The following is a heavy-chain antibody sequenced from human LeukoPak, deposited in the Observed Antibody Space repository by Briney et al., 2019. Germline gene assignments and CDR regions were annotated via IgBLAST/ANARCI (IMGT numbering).Heavy chain of an antibody. CDR3: AKDRSYWNDGGY. V-gene: IGHV3-23*01. J-gene: IGHJ4*02. CDR2: ISGSGGST. Sequence: GGSLRLSCAAYGFTFSIYAMSWVRQAPGKGLEWVSAISGSGGSTYYADSVKGRFTISRDNSKNTLYLQMNSLRAEDTAVYYCAKDRSYWNDGGYWGQGTLVTVSS. D-gene: IGHD1-1*01. CDR1: GFTFSIYA.